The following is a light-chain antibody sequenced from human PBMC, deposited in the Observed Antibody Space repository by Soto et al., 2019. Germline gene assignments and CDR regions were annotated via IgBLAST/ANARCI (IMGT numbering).Light chain of an antibody. V-gene: IGKV3-20*01. Sequence: EIVLTQSPGTLPLSPGDRATLSCRASQSVSSSYLAWYQQKPGQAPRLLIYGASSRATGIPDRFSGSGSGTDFTLTISRLEPEDFAVYYCQQYGSPPPTFGQGTKVDI. J-gene: IGKJ1*01. CDR1: QSVSSSY. CDR3: QQYGSPPPT. CDR2: GAS.